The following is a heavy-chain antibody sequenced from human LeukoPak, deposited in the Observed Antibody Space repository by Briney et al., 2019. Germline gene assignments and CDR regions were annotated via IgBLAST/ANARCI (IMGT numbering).Heavy chain of an antibody. D-gene: IGHD3-10*01. CDR2: ISYDGSNK. Sequence: GGSLRLSCVASGFTFSSYAMHWVRQAPGKGLEWVAVISYDGSNKYYADSVKGRFTISRDNSKNTLYLQMNSLRAEDTAVYYCARAPEGSGSYGNYYYMDVWGKGTTVTVS. CDR3: ARAPEGSGSYGNYYYMDV. CDR1: GFTFSSYA. V-gene: IGHV3-30-3*01. J-gene: IGHJ6*03.